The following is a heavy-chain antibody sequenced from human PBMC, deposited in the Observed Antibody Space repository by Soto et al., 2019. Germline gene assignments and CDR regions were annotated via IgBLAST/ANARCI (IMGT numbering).Heavy chain of an antibody. Sequence: SDTLSLTCTVSGHSMSNTDYFWGWIRQTPWSDLQWIGSLFYTGHTYYNPSLLSRVTISADTSKNQFFLKLTSVTAADTGVYYCARRYGSCFDYWGQGTLVTVSS. J-gene: IGHJ4*02. CDR3: ARRYGSCFDY. V-gene: IGHV4-39*01. CDR2: LFYTGHT. D-gene: IGHD5-18*01. CDR1: GHSMSNTDYF.